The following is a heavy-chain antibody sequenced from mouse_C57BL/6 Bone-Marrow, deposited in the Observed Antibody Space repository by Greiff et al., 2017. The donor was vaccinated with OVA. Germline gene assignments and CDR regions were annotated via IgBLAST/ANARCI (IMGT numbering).Heavy chain of an antibody. Sequence: VQLQQSDAELVKPGASVTISCKVSGYTFTDYTIHWMKQRPEQGLEWIGYIYPRDGSTKYNAKFKGKATLTADKSSSTAYMQLNSLTSEDSAVYFCARSPGQLSLYDFDYWGQGTTLTVSS. CDR3: ARSPGQLSLYDFDY. CDR2: IYPRDGST. CDR1: GYTFTDYT. J-gene: IGHJ2*01. V-gene: IGHV1-78*01. D-gene: IGHD3-2*02.